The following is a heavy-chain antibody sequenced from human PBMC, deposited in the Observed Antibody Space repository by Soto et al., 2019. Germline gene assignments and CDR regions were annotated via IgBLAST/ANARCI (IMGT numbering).Heavy chain of an antibody. CDR3: AKLRYSSGSGNFDH. J-gene: IGHJ4*02. CDR1: EFTVSSNY. CDR2: ISWNRGEL. Sequence: GRSLRLSGASSEFTVSSNYMSWGRQPPGKGLELVSGISWNRGELDSAAYVTGRFTISRDNAKHSLYLQMNSLTPEETAFYYCAKLRYSSGSGNFDHWGQGTLVTVSS. D-gene: IGHD3-10*01. V-gene: IGHV3-9*01.